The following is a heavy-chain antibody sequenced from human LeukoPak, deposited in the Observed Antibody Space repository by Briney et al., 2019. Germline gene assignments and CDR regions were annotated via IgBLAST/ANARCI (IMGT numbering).Heavy chain of an antibody. CDR1: GASVSSDGFW. V-gene: IGHV4-61*03. CDR2: IGYSGTT. J-gene: IGHJ1*01. D-gene: IGHD3-10*01. CDR3: ARIGGVFHH. Sequence: PSETLSVTCAVSGASVSSDGFWWNWVRQPPGKGLEWIGQIGYSGTTNYKPSLKSRLTMSTDASKNHFSLRLTSVTPADTAVYYCARIGGVFHHWGQGTLVTVSS.